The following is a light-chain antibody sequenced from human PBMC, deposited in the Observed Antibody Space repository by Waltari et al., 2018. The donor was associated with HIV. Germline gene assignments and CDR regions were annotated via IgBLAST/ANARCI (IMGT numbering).Light chain of an antibody. CDR1: PSVLYSSNNKNY. CDR2: WAS. V-gene: IGKV4-1*01. CDR3: QQYYTTPLT. Sequence: DIVMTQSPDSLAVSLGARATINCKSSPSVLYSSNNKNYLAWYQKKPGQPPKLSIYWASARESGFPGRFSGSGSGTDFTLTISSLQAEDVAVYYCQQYYTTPLTFGGGTKLEIK. J-gene: IGKJ4*01.